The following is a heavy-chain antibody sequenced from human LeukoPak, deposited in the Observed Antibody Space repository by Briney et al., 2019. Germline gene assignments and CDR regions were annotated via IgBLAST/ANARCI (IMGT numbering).Heavy chain of an antibody. CDR3: ARAPSYRRYSYHS. V-gene: IGHV4-39*01. Sequence: KPSETLSLTCTVSGASITSESSYWGWIHQPPGKGFQWIGGLVYDGSAHYNPSLQSHVSISADTSNNQFSLKLASATASDTGVYFCARAPSYRRYSYHSWGQGTLVTVSS. CDR1: GASITSESSY. CDR2: LVYDGSA. J-gene: IGHJ4*02. D-gene: IGHD3-16*02.